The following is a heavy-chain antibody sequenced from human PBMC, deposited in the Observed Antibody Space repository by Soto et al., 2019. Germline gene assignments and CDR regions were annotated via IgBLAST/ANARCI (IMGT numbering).Heavy chain of an antibody. V-gene: IGHV4-34*01. D-gene: IGHD3-3*02. Sequence: QVQLQQWGAGLLKPSETLSLTCAVYGGSFTGYYWTWIRQTPGKGLAWIGEINYRGSSYYNPSLESRISMAVDTSKNQFSLKLRAVTAADTAVYFCVRGQPHRITIFEVVIRSYDYGMDVWGQGTTVTVYS. CDR3: VRGQPHRITIFEVVIRSYDYGMDV. CDR1: GGSFTGYY. CDR2: INYRGSS. J-gene: IGHJ6*02.